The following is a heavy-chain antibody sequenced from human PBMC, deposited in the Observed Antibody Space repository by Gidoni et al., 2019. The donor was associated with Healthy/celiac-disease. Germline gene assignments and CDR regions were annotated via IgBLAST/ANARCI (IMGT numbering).Heavy chain of an antibody. Sequence: QVQLQESGPGLVKPSQNLSLTCTVSGGANSRGGYYWSWSRQHPGTGLEWIGYIYYSGSTYYNPSLKSRVTIPVDTSKNQFSLKLSSVTAADTAVYYCARVAPQRSTDDYWGQGTLVTVSS. V-gene: IGHV4-31*03. CDR1: GGANSRGGYY. CDR3: ARVAPQRSTDDY. CDR2: IYYSGST. J-gene: IGHJ4*02.